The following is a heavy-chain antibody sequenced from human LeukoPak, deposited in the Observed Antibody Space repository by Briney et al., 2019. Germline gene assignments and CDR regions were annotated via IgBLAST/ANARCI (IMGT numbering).Heavy chain of an antibody. CDR3: AKGGGSCYGVCYYYGMDV. J-gene: IGHJ6*02. CDR1: GFTFSSYS. Sequence: GGSLRLSCAASGFTFSSYSMNWVRQAPGKGLEWVSSISSSSSYIYYADSVKGRFTISRDNAKNSLYLQMNSLRAEDTAVYYCAKGGGSCYGVCYYYGMDVWGQGTTVTVSS. CDR2: ISSSSSYI. V-gene: IGHV3-21*01. D-gene: IGHD2-15*01.